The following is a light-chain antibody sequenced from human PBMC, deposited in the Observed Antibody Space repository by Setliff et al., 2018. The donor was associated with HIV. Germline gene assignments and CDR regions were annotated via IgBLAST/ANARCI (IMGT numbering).Light chain of an antibody. Sequence: QSVLAQPASVSGSPGQSITISCTGTGSDVGNYDLVSWYQQHPGKAPKLMIYEVNYRPSGVSDRFSGAKSGITASLTISGLQAEDEADYYCSSYTSRGTLVFGTGTKVTVL. CDR3: SSYTSRGTLV. CDR2: EVN. CDR1: GSDVGNYDL. J-gene: IGLJ1*01. V-gene: IGLV2-14*01.